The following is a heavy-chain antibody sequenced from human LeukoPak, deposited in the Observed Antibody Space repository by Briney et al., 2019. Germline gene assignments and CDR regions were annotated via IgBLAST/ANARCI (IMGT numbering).Heavy chain of an antibody. CDR3: ARAWYSSGLYHCPGY. V-gene: IGHV1-69*06. D-gene: IGHD6-19*01. CDR2: IIPIFGTA. CDR1: GGTFSSYA. Sequence: SVKVSCKASGGTFSSYAISWVRQAPGQGLEWMGGIIPIFGTANYAQKFQGRVTITADKSTSTAYMELSSLRSEDTAVYYCARAWYSSGLYHCPGYWGQGTLVTVSS. J-gene: IGHJ4*02.